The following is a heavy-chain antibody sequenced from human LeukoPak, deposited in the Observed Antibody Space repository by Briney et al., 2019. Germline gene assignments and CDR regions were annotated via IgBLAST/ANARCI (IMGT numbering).Heavy chain of an antibody. CDR3: AREGGLLWFGELLHQGCYFDY. CDR2: TYYRSKWYN. CDR1: GDSVSSNSAA. J-gene: IGHJ4*02. Sequence: SQTLSLTCAISGDSVSSNSAAWNWIRQSPSRGLEWLGRTYYRSKWYNDYAVSVKSRITINPDTSKNQFSLQLNSVTPEDTAVYYCAREGGLLWFGELLHQGCYFDYWGQGTLVTVSS. V-gene: IGHV6-1*01. D-gene: IGHD3-10*01.